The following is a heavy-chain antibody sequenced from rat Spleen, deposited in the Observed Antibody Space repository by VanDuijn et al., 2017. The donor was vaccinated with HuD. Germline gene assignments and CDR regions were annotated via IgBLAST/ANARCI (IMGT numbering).Heavy chain of an antibody. CDR2: ISTSGGST. D-gene: IGHD1-9*01. CDR1: GFTFSDYG. J-gene: IGHJ2*01. CDR3: ARRHYGYTDYFDY. Sequence: EVQLVESDGGLVQPGRSLKLSCAASGFTFSDYGVAWVRQAPTTGLEWVASISTSGGSTYYRDSVKGRFTISRANAKSTLNLQMDSLRSEDTATYYCARRHYGYTDYFDYWGQGVMVTVSS. V-gene: IGHV5S13*01.